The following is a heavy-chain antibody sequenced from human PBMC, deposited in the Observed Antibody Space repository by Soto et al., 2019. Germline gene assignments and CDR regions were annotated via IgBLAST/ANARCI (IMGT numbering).Heavy chain of an antibody. J-gene: IGHJ4*02. CDR3: AHRLCDSSCFWEVGFFDY. CDR1: GFSLSTSGVG. Sequence: QITLKKSGPTLVKPTQTLTLTCTFSGFSLSTSGVGVGWIRQPPGKALECLALIYWDNDKRYSPSLKSRLSVTKDTSKNQVVLTMTNMDPVDTGTYYCAHRLCDSSCFWEVGFFDYWGQGALVTVSS. V-gene: IGHV2-5*02. D-gene: IGHD3-22*01. CDR2: IYWDNDK.